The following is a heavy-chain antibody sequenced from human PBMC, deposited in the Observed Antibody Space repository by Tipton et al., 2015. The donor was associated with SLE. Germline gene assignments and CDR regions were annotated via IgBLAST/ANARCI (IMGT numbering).Heavy chain of an antibody. CDR1: GGTFSSYG. V-gene: IGHV1-69*05. CDR3: AKAEWIQDPTTVTIQGLYGMDV. Sequence: QSGAEVKEPGSSVKVSCKASGGTFSSYGISWVRQAPGQGLEWMGGIIPLFGTANYAQKFQDRVTIATDESTSTAYMELSSLRSEDTAVYYCAKAEWIQDPTTVTIQGLYGMDVWGQGTTVTVSS. J-gene: IGHJ6*02. D-gene: IGHD4-11*01. CDR2: IIPLFGTA.